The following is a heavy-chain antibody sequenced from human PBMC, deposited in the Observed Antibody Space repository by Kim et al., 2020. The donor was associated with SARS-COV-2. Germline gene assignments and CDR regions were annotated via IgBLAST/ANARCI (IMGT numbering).Heavy chain of an antibody. CDR3: AGGSGGDFEYKNI. V-gene: IGHV1-2*06. CDR2: FNPKSVGP. CDR1: GYTFTGYY. J-gene: IGHJ3*02. Sequence: ASVKVSCKASGYTFTGYYIHWVRQAPGQGLELIGLFNPKSVGPGYAQKFQGRVTMTSDTSITTAYMELSRLTSDDTAVYYFAGGSGGDFEYKNIWGRGTIVAVSS. D-gene: IGHD3-3*01.